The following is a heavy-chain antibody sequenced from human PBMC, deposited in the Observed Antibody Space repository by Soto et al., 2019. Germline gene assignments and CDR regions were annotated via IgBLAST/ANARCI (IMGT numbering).Heavy chain of an antibody. V-gene: IGHV3-15*07. J-gene: IGHJ6*02. CDR3: TTGSVAGV. CDR2: MTTKAEGGAT. D-gene: IGHD2-15*01. CDR1: DFTITNAW. Sequence: EVQLVESGGGLVKPGGSLRLSCAASDFTITNAWMNWVRQAPGKGLEWVGRMTTKAEGGATDYAAPLKGRVTISRDDSRHTLFPPMNSMKTEDTAVYYCTTGSVAGVGGQGATVTGSS.